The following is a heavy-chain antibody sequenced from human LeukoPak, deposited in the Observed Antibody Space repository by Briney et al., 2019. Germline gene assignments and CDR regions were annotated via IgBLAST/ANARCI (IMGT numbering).Heavy chain of an antibody. CDR1: GGSISSSSYY. J-gene: IGHJ5*02. CDR3: ARGHKYYYGSGSYGGTWFDP. CDR2: IYYSGST. D-gene: IGHD3-10*01. Sequence: SETLSLTCTVSGGSISSSSYYWGWIRQPPGKGLEWIGSIYYSGSTYYNPSLKSRVTISVDTSKNQFSLKLSSVTAADTAVYYCARGHKYYYGSGSYGGTWFDPWGQGTLVTVSS. V-gene: IGHV4-39*07.